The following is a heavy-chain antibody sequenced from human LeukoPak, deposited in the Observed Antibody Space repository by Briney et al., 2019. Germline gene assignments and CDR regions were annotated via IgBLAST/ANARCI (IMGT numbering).Heavy chain of an antibody. CDR2: IWYDGSNK. V-gene: IGHV3-33*08. Sequence: PGGSLRLSCAASGFTFSSYGMHWVRQAPGKGLEWVAVIWYDGSNKYYADSVKGRFTISRDNSKNTLYLQMNSLRAEDTAVYYCASELRGYGSFDYWGQGTLVTVSS. D-gene: IGHD4-17*01. J-gene: IGHJ4*02. CDR3: ASELRGYGSFDY. CDR1: GFTFSSYG.